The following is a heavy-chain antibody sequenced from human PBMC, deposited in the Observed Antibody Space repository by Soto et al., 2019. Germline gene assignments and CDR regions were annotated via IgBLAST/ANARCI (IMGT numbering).Heavy chain of an antibody. V-gene: IGHV3-73*01. Sequence: PGGSLRLSCVASGFTFRGSTIHWVRQASGKGLEWLGLISIKPNNFATVYAASVTGRFTISRDDSKNTAFLQMNSLKTEDTAVYYCTIEYDTSNYYFDYWGRGTLVTVSS. D-gene: IGHD3-22*01. J-gene: IGHJ4*02. CDR1: GFTFRGST. CDR2: ISIKPNNFAT. CDR3: TIEYDTSNYYFDY.